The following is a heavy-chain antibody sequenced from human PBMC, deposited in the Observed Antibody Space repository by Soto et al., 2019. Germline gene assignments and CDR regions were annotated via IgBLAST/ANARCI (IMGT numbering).Heavy chain of an antibody. V-gene: IGHV4-31*03. Sequence: SETLSLTCTVSGGSISSGGYYWSRIRQHPGKGLEWIGYIYYSGSTYYNPSLKSRVTISVDTSKNQFSLKLSSVTAADTAVYYCARGGKWLRNHLDYWGQGTLVTVSS. D-gene: IGHD5-12*01. CDR3: ARGGKWLRNHLDY. CDR1: GGSISSGGYY. CDR2: IYYSGST. J-gene: IGHJ4*02.